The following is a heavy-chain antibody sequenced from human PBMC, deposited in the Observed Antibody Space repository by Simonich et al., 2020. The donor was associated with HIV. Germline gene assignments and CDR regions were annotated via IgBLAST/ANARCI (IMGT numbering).Heavy chain of an antibody. CDR3: ARDRTIAAPGAFDY. D-gene: IGHD6-6*01. CDR2: ISDDGIDK. Sequence: QVQLVESGGGVVQPGRSLRLSCAASGFTLRNNAMHWVRQAPGKGLEWVAVISDDGIDKNYADSVKGRFTISRDNSKNTLYLQMNSLRVEDTAVYYCARDRTIAAPGAFDYWGQGTLVTVSS. J-gene: IGHJ4*02. V-gene: IGHV3-30*07. CDR1: GFTLRNNA.